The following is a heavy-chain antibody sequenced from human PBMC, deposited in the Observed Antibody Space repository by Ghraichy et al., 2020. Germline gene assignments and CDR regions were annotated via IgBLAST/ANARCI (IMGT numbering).Heavy chain of an antibody. CDR2: IYYSGST. CDR3: ARIGTTVTTGDFDY. V-gene: IGHV4-39*07. J-gene: IGHJ4*02. CDR1: GGSISSSSYY. Sequence: SETLSLTCTVSGGSISSSSYYWGWIRQPPGKGLEWIGSIYYSGSTYYNPSLKSRVTISVDTSNNQFSLKLSSVTAADTAVYYCARIGTTVTTGDFDYWGQGTLVTVSS. D-gene: IGHD4-17*01.